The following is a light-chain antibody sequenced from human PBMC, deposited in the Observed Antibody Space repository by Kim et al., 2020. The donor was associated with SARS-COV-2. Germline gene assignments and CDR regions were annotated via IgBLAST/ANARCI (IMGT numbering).Light chain of an antibody. V-gene: IGLV2-14*03. CDR1: SSDVGGYKY. J-gene: IGLJ2*01. CDR3: SSYTSSNTVI. CDR2: DVS. Sequence: GQSLTISCTGTSSDVGGYKYVSWYQQHPGKAPKLMIYDVSNRPSGVSNRFSGSKSGNTASLTISGLQAEDEADYYCSSYTSSNTVIFGGGTQLTVL.